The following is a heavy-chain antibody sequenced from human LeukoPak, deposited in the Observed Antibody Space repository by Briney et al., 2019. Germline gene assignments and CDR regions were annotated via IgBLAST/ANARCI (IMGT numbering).Heavy chain of an antibody. CDR1: GFTFSSYA. CDR3: ARAGYSGYDFFLNY. V-gene: IGHV3-20*04. CDR2: INWNGGST. D-gene: IGHD5-12*01. J-gene: IGHJ4*02. Sequence: GGSLRLSCAASGFTFSSYAMSWVRQAPGKGLEWVSGINWNGGSTGYADSVKGRFTISRDNAKNSLYLQMNSLRAEDTALYYCARAGYSGYDFFLNYWGQGTLVTVSS.